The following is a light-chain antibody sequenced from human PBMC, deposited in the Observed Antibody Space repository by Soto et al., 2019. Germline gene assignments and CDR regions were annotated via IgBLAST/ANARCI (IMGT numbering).Light chain of an antibody. CDR2: DDI. J-gene: IGLJ1*01. V-gene: IGLV2-11*01. Sequence: QSVLTQPRSVSGSPGQSVTISCTGTSSDVGTYTYVSWYQQHPGKAPKLIIYDDIKRPSGVPDRFSGSKSGNTASLTISGLQAEDEADYYCCSYAGSYTHVFGTGTKV. CDR3: CSYAGSYTHV. CDR1: SSDVGTYTY.